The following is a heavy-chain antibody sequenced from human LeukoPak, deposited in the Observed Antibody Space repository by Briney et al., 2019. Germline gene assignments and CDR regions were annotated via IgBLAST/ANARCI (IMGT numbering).Heavy chain of an antibody. V-gene: IGHV3-23*01. CDR3: AKEDSYGLRSHFDY. CDR2: ISGSGGST. D-gene: IGHD5-18*01. Sequence: QPGGSLRLSCVASGLTFSNFWMTWVRQAPGKGLEWVSAISGSGGSTYYADSVKGRFTISRDNSKNTLYLQMNSLRAEDTAVYYCAKEDSYGLRSHFDYWGQGTLVTVSS. J-gene: IGHJ4*02. CDR1: GLTFSNFW.